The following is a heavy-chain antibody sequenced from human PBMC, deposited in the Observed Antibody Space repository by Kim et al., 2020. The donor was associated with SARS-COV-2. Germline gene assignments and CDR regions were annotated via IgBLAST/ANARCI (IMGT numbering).Heavy chain of an antibody. D-gene: IGHD2-15*01. CDR3: ARLYFSSGYCSGGSCYLDC. CDR1: GGFISSYS. Sequence: SETLSLTCTVSGGFISSYSWSCIRQPPGKGLEWIGYIYYSGSTNYNPSLKSRVTISVDTSKNQFSLKLSSVTAADTAVYYCARLYFSSGYCSGGSCYLDCWGQGTLVTVSS. V-gene: IGHV4-59*08. CDR2: IYYSGST. J-gene: IGHJ4*02.